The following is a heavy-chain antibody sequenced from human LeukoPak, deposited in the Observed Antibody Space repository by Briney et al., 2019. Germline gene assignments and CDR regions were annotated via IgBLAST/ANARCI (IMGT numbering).Heavy chain of an antibody. CDR2: IYHSGST. D-gene: IGHD4-23*01. V-gene: IGHV4-30-2*01. CDR1: GGSISSGGYS. Sequence: PSETLSLTCAVSGGSISSGGYSWSWIRQPPGKGLEWIGYIYHSGSTYYNPSLKSRVTISVDRSKNQFSLKLSSVTAADTAVYYCARDFNYGGTFDYWGQGTLVTVSS. J-gene: IGHJ4*02. CDR3: ARDFNYGGTFDY.